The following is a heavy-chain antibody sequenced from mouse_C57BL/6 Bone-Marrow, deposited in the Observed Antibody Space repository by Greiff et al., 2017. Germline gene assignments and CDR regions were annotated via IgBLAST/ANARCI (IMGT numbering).Heavy chain of an antibody. V-gene: IGHV6-3*01. CDR2: ISLKSDNYAT. CDR1: GFTFSNYW. CDR3: TGTYGYVIFDY. J-gene: IGHJ2*01. Sequence: EVKLLESGGGLVQPGGSMKLSCVASGFTFSNYWMNWVRQSPEKGLEWVAQISLKSDNYATHYAGSVKGRFTISRDDSKSSVYLQRNNLRAEDTGIYYGTGTYGYVIFDYWGQGTTLTVSS. D-gene: IGHD2-2*01.